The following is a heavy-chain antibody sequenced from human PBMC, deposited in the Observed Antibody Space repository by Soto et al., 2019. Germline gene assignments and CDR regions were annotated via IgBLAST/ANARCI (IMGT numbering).Heavy chain of an antibody. D-gene: IGHD2-21*02. V-gene: IGHV4-30-4*01. Sequence: QVQLQESGPGLVKPSQTLSLTCTVSGGSISSGDYYWSWIRQPPGKGLEWIGYIYYSGSTYYNPSPKSRVARSVEASTNQFSLKLSSVTAAATAVYYCARAMVVTQTWFDPWGQGTLVTVSS. J-gene: IGHJ5*02. CDR2: IYYSGST. CDR3: ARAMVVTQTWFDP. CDR1: GGSISSGDYY.